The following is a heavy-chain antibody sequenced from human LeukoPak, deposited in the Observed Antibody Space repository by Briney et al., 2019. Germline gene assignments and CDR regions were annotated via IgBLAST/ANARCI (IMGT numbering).Heavy chain of an antibody. J-gene: IGHJ3*02. CDR3: ARDYYDGSGYYSRAFDI. Sequence: SQSLSLTCTVSGGSISSGDYYWSWTRQPPGKGLEWIGYLYYSGSTYYNPSLKSRVTMSLDTSKNQFSLKLSSVTAADTAVYYCARDYYDGSGYYSRAFDIWGQGTMVTVSS. V-gene: IGHV4-30-4*01. CDR1: GGSISSGDYY. CDR2: LYYSGST. D-gene: IGHD3-22*01.